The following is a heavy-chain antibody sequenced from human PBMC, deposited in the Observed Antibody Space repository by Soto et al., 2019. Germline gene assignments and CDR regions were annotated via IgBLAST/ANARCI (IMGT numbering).Heavy chain of an antibody. Sequence: PSETLSLTCTVSGGSIRNVYWSWIRQPPGKGLEWIGFIYHSGNTKYNPSLKSRVTISIDTSSNQFSLSLKSVTAADTAVYFCARAHAPTLPFDYWGQGTLVTVSS. V-gene: IGHV4-59*01. D-gene: IGHD2-15*01. J-gene: IGHJ4*02. CDR2: IYHSGNT. CDR3: ARAHAPTLPFDY. CDR1: GGSIRNVY.